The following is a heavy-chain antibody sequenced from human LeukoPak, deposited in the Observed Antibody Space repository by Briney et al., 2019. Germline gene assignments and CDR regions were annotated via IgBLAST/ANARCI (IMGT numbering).Heavy chain of an antibody. Sequence: SETLSLTCTVSGGSVSSGSYYWSWIRQPPGKGLEWIGYIYYSGTPRYTPSLKSRVTISRDTSKNHLSLKLTSVTAADTAVYYCARLSGYSSGHYYSDYWGQGTLVTVSS. V-gene: IGHV4-61*03. D-gene: IGHD3-22*01. CDR3: ARLSGYSSGHYYSDY. CDR1: GGSVSSGSYY. J-gene: IGHJ4*02. CDR2: IYYSGTP.